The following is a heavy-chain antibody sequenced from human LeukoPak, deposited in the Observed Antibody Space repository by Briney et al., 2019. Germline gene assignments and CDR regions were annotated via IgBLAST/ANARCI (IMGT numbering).Heavy chain of an antibody. CDR3: ARPFDYGDYDSYYYGMDV. CDR2: ISYDGSNK. D-gene: IGHD4-17*01. V-gene: IGHV3-30-3*01. CDR1: GFTFSSHA. Sequence: GGSLRLSCAASGFTFSSHAMHWVRQAPGKGLEWAAVISYDGSNKYYADSVKGRFTISRDNSKNTLYLQMNSLRAEDTAVYYCARPFDYGDYDSYYYGMDVWGQGTTVTVSS. J-gene: IGHJ6*02.